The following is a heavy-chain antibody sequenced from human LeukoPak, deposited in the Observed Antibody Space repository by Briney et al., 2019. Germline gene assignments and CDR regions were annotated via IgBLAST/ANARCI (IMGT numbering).Heavy chain of an antibody. J-gene: IGHJ4*02. CDR3: AKEEAAAAGAY. D-gene: IGHD6-13*01. V-gene: IGHV3-23*01. Sequence: GGSLRLSCAASGFTFSNAWMSWVRQAPGKGLEWVSAISGSGGSTYYADSVKGRFTISRDNSKNTLYLQMNSLRAEDTAVYYCAKEEAAAAGAYWGQGTLVTVSS. CDR2: ISGSGGST. CDR1: GFTFSNAW.